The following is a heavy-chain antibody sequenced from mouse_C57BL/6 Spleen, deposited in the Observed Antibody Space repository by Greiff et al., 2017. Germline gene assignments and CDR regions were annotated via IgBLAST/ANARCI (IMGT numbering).Heavy chain of an antibody. CDR3: ARITTVVATDY. Sequence: EVKLVESGGDLVKPGGSLKLSCAASGFTFSSYGMPWVRQTPDKRLEWVATISSGGSYTYYPDSVKGRFTISRDNAKNTLYLQMSSLKSEDTAMYYCARITTVVATDYWGQGTTLTVSS. CDR2: ISSGGSYT. V-gene: IGHV5-6*01. D-gene: IGHD1-1*01. CDR1: GFTFSSYG. J-gene: IGHJ2*01.